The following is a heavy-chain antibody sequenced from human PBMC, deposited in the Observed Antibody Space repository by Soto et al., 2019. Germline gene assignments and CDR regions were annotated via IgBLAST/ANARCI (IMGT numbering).Heavy chain of an antibody. CDR1: GFTFSSYG. Sequence: GRSLRLSCAASGFTFSSYGMHWVRQAPGKGLEWVAVISYDGSNKYYADSVKGRFTISRDNSKNTLYLQMNSLRAEDTAVYYCAKEGSGIAVAGTVAFDIWGQGTMVTVSS. V-gene: IGHV3-30*18. CDR3: AKEGSGIAVAGTVAFDI. CDR2: ISYDGSNK. J-gene: IGHJ3*02. D-gene: IGHD6-19*01.